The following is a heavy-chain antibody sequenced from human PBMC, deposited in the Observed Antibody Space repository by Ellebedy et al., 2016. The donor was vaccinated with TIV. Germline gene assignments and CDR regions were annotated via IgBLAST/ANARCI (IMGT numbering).Heavy chain of an antibody. CDR1: EYRFTNFW. V-gene: IGHV5-51*01. CDR3: ARRLDSRGYDAFDI. Sequence: GGSLRLSCKGSEYRFTNFWIGWVRQMPGKGLEWMGMVYPGDSETSYSPSSQGQVTLSVDKSIRTAYLQWSSLRASDTAMYYCARRLDSRGYDAFDIWGQGTMVTVSS. J-gene: IGHJ3*02. D-gene: IGHD3-22*01. CDR2: VYPGDSET.